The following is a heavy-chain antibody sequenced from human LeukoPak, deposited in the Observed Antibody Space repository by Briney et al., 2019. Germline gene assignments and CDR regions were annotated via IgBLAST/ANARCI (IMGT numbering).Heavy chain of an antibody. D-gene: IGHD3-22*01. J-gene: IGHJ3*02. V-gene: IGHV3-53*01. CDR2: INSGGST. CDR1: GFNFTNAW. Sequence: GGSLRLSCGTSGFNFTNAWMGWVRQAPGKGLEWVSVINSGGSTYYADSMKGRFTISRNNSNNTLYHQMNSLRAEDTDVYYCRYYGYYYDSSGSAADAFDIWGQGTMVTVSS. CDR3: RYYGYYYDSSGSAADAFDI.